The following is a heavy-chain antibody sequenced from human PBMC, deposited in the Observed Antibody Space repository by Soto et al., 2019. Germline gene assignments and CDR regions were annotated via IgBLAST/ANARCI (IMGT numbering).Heavy chain of an antibody. CDR1: GGTFSRNA. CDR2: IIPIFGTA. J-gene: IGHJ6*02. D-gene: IGHD3-10*01. Sequence: ASVKVSCKASGGTFSRNAISWVRQAPGQGLEWMGGIIPIFGTANYAQKFQGRVTITADESTSTAYMELSSLRSEDTAVYYCARDKAAITMVRGNYYYYGMDVWGQGTTVTVSS. CDR3: ARDKAAITMVRGNYYYYGMDV. V-gene: IGHV1-69*13.